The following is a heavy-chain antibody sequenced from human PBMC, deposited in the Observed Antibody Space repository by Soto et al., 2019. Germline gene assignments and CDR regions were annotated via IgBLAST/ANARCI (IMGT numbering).Heavy chain of an antibody. Sequence: QVQLVQSGAEVNKPVSSLKVSCTASGGTLNTYAISWLRQAPGQGLEWMGGIITAFGPAIYAQKFQGRVSITADESTQTAHMDLSSLRSEDTAVYYCAAGGSWARLDNGGQGTLVTVSS. J-gene: IGHJ4*02. D-gene: IGHD6-13*01. CDR3: AAGGSWARLDN. V-gene: IGHV1-69*01. CDR2: IITAFGPA. CDR1: GGTLNTYA.